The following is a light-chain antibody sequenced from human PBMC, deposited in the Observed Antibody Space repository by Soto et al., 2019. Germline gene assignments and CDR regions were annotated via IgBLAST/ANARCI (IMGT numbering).Light chain of an antibody. CDR1: SSDVGGYNY. CDR3: SSYTSSSTLYVV. CDR2: EVS. Sequence: QSVLTQPASVSGSPGQSITISCTGTSSDVGGYNYVSWYQQHPGKAPKLMIYEVSNRPSGVSNRFSGSKSGNTASLTISGLQAEDEADYCCSSYTSSSTLYVVFGGGTQVTVL. J-gene: IGLJ2*01. V-gene: IGLV2-14*01.